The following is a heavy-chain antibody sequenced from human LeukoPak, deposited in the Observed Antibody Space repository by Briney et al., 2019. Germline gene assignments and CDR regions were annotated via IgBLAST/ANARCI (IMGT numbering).Heavy chain of an antibody. CDR3: ASQYLYSDVLTGGVGPYYFDS. D-gene: IGHD3-9*01. J-gene: IGHJ4*02. CDR1: GFTFSSYA. CDR2: ISYDGSNK. Sequence: GGALRLSCAASGFTFSSYAMHWVRQAPGKGLEWGAVISYDGSNKYYADSVKGRFTTSRDKFNNTLCLYMSNLRDQDTAVYFCASQYLYSDVLTGGVGPYYFDSWGQGTLVTVSS. V-gene: IGHV3-30*14.